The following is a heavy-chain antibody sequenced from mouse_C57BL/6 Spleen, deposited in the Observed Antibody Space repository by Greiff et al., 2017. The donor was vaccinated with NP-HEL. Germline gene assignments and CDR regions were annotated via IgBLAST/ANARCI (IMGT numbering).Heavy chain of an antibody. D-gene: IGHD1-1*01. V-gene: IGHV1-59*01. Sequence: VQVVESGAELVRPGTSVKLSCKASGYTFTSYWMHWVKQRPGQGLEWIGVIDPSDSYTNYNQKFKGKATLTVDTSSSTAYMQLSSLTSEDSAVYYCARAPDYYGTPAWFAYWGQGTLVTVSA. CDR3: ARAPDYYGTPAWFAY. J-gene: IGHJ3*01. CDR2: IDPSDSYT. CDR1: GYTFTSYW.